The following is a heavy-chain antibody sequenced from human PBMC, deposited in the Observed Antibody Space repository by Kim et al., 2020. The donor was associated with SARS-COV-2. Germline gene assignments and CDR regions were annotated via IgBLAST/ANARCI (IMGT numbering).Heavy chain of an antibody. CDR2: IVVGSGNT. CDR3: AALASNYYDSSGYERDY. V-gene: IGHV1-58*01. Sequence: SVKVSCKASGFTFTSSAVQWVRQARGQRLEWIGWIVVGSGNTNYAQKFQERVTITRDMSTSTAYMELSSLRSEDTAVYYCAALASNYYDSSGYERDYWGQGTLVTVSS. CDR1: GFTFTSSA. J-gene: IGHJ4*02. D-gene: IGHD3-22*01.